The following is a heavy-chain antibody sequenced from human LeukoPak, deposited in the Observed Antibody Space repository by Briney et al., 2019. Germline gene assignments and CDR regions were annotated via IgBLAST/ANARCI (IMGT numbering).Heavy chain of an antibody. Sequence: SETLSLTCTVSGGSISSSSYYWGWIRQPPGKGPEWIGSIYNSGTTYYNPSLKSRVTISVDTSKNQFSLKLSSVTVTDTAVYYCARHGLKEQLVWWFDPWGQGTLVTVSS. D-gene: IGHD6-13*01. CDR2: IYNSGTT. CDR1: GGSISSSSYY. V-gene: IGHV4-39*01. J-gene: IGHJ5*02. CDR3: ARHGLKEQLVWWFDP.